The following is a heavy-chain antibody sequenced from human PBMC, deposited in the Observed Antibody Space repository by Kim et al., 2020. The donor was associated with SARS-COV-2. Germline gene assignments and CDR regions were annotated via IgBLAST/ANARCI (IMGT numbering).Heavy chain of an antibody. V-gene: IGHV1-69*04. CDR3: STGAAGGYNYFGMDV. CDR1: GGTFSNNA. CDR2: IIPIVGKT. D-gene: IGHD6-13*01. Sequence: SVKVSCKASGGTFSNNAISWVRQAPGQGLEWMGRIIPIVGKTNYAQKFQGRVTVTADKSTSTVYMDLSSLRSEDTAVYYCSTGAAGGYNYFGMDVWGQG. J-gene: IGHJ6*02.